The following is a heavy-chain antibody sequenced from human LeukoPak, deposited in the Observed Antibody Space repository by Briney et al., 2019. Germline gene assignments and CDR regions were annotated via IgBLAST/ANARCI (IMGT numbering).Heavy chain of an antibody. J-gene: IGHJ3*02. CDR1: GGSISSDH. CDR3: ARKNDFDI. D-gene: IGHD2/OR15-2a*01. V-gene: IGHV4-59*01. CDR2: IYYSGST. Sequence: SEALSLTCTVSGGSISSDHWNWIRQPPGKGLEWIGCIYYSGSTYYNPSLKSRVTISVDMSKSQFSLRLTSVTAADTAVYYCARKNDFDIWGQGTLVTVSS.